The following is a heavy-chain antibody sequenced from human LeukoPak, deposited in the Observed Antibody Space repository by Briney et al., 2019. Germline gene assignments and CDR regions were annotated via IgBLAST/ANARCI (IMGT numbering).Heavy chain of an antibody. CDR3: ARHGRLLWFGEYFNYFDY. CDR2: IYHSGST. Sequence: PSETLSLTCTVSGYSISSGYYWGWIRQPPGKGLEWIGSIYHSGSTYYNPSLKSRVTISVDASKNQFSLKLSSVTAADTAVYYCARHGRLLWFGEYFNYFDYWGQGTLVTVSS. D-gene: IGHD3-10*01. J-gene: IGHJ4*02. V-gene: IGHV4-38-2*02. CDR1: GYSISSGYY.